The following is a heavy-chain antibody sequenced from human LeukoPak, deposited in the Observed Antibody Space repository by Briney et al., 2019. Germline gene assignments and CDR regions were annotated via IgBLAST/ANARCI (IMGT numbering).Heavy chain of an antibody. Sequence: ASVKVSCKASGYTFTSYYMHWVRQAPGQGLEWMGRINPNSGGTNYAQKFQGRVTMTRDTSISTAYMELSRLRSDDTAVYYCARDFSIHYYDSSGYSPPGDYWGQGTLVTVSS. CDR3: ARDFSIHYYDSSGYSPPGDY. D-gene: IGHD3-22*01. V-gene: IGHV1-2*06. CDR2: INPNSGGT. J-gene: IGHJ4*02. CDR1: GYTFTSYY.